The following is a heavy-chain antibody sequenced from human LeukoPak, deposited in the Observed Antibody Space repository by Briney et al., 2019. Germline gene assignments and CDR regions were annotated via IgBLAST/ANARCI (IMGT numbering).Heavy chain of an antibody. J-gene: IGHJ5*02. CDR1: GGSFSGYC. V-gene: IGHV4-59*08. D-gene: IGHD3-16*01. Sequence: HPSETLSLTCAVYGGSFSGYCWSWIRQPPGKGLEWIGYIYYSGSTNYNPSLKSRVTISVDTSKNQFSLKLSSVTAADTAVYYCARRGSDNYVWGTWFDPWGQGTLVTVSS. CDR3: ARRGSDNYVWGTWFDP. CDR2: IYYSGST.